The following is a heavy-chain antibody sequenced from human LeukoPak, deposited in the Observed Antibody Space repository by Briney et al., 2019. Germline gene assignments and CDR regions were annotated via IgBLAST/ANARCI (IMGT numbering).Heavy chain of an antibody. CDR1: GGSISSGSYY. D-gene: IGHD3-10*01. CDR2: IYYSGST. V-gene: IGHV4-61*02. Sequence: PSQTLSLTCTVSGGSISSGSYYWSCIRQPAGKGLECIGSIYYSGSTNYNPSLKSRVTISVDTSKHQFSLKLSSVTAADTAVYYCARALDRFGDRGAFDIWGQGTMVTVSS. CDR3: ARALDRFGDRGAFDI. J-gene: IGHJ3*02.